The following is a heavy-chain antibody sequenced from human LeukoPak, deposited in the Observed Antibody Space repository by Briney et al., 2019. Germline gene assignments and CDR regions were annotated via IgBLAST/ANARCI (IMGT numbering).Heavy chain of an antibody. CDR1: GGSITSSGNY. CDR2: IYYSGST. Sequence: SETLSLPCTVSGGSITSSGNYWGWIRQPPGKGLEWIGSIYYSGSTLYNPSLKSRVTISVDTSKNQFSLKLTSVTAADTAVYYCARNHTDIVVVTGGWFDPWGQGTLVTVSS. V-gene: IGHV4-39*01. J-gene: IGHJ5*02. D-gene: IGHD2-21*02. CDR3: ARNHTDIVVVTGGWFDP.